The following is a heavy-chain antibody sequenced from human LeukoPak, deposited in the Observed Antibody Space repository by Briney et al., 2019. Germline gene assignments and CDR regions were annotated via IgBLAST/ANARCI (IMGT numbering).Heavy chain of an antibody. CDR2: ILGKGSGGTT. V-gene: IGHV3-15*01. Sequence: GGSLRLSCAVSGLKFSDAWMTWVRQAPGKGLEWVGRILGKGSGGTTDYAAPVQGRFIISRDDSKDTLYLETNSLKTEDTAVYYCSWIRGALGFYFMDVWGKGTTVTISS. J-gene: IGHJ6*03. CDR3: SWIRGALGFYFMDV. D-gene: IGHD3-10*01. CDR1: GLKFSDAW.